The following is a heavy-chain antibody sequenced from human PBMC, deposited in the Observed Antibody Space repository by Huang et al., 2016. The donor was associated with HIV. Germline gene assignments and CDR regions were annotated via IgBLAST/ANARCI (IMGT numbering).Heavy chain of an antibody. CDR1: GGSFSGYY. D-gene: IGHD6-19*01. Sequence: QVQLRQWGAGLVKPSETVSLTCAVYGGSFSGYYWTWIRQSPGKGLEWIGEINHIGKTNYQPSLKSRVTISKDTAKNQFSLQLTSVSAADTGVYFCAREKAADSAWYGVYYFDYWGEGALVTVTS. J-gene: IGHJ4*02. CDR3: AREKAADSAWYGVYYFDY. CDR2: INHIGKT. V-gene: IGHV4-34*01.